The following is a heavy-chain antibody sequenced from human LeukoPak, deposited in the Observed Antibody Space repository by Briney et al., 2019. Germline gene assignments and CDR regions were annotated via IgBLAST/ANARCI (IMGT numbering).Heavy chain of an antibody. CDR2: LSGSGDTI. CDR1: GFTFSDYY. D-gene: IGHD5-12*01. J-gene: IGHJ4*02. CDR3: ARDGEWLRPMDY. Sequence: PGGALRLSLAASGFTFSDYYMSWIRQAPGKGVEWVSYLSGSGDTIYYADSVKGRFTISRDNAKNSLYLQMNSLRAEDTAVYYCARDGEWLRPMDYWGQGTLVTVSS. V-gene: IGHV3-11*04.